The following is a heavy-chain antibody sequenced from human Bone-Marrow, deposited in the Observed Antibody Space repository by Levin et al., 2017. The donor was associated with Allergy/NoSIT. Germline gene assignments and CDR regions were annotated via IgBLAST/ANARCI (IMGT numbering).Heavy chain of an antibody. Sequence: PGGSLRLSCAASGFSFSGSAIHWVRQAPGKGLEWVGHIRSKDNNYATAYAASVKGRFSISRDDSKNTAFLQMNSLKTEDTAVYYCTRLQYYYDTSAYYSFDYWGQGTLVTVSS. CDR2: IRSKDNNYAT. CDR1: GFSFSGSA. J-gene: IGHJ4*02. D-gene: IGHD3-22*01. CDR3: TRLQYYYDTSAYYSFDY. V-gene: IGHV3-73*01.